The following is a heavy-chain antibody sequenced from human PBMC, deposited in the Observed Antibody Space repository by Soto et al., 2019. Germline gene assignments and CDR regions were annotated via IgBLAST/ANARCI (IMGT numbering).Heavy chain of an antibody. V-gene: IGHV3-74*01. Sequence: PGGSLRLSCAASGFTFSSYWMHWVRQAPGKGLVWVSRINSDGSSTSYADSVKGRFTISRDNAKNTLYLQMNSLRAEDTAVYYSAKDGVIESSSWYEGGFFDYWGQGTLVTVSS. J-gene: IGHJ4*02. D-gene: IGHD6-13*01. CDR2: INSDGSST. CDR1: GFTFSSYW. CDR3: AKDGVIESSSWYEGGFFDY.